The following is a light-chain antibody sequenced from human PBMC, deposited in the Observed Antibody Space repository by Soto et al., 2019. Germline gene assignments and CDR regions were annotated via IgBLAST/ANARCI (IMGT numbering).Light chain of an antibody. J-gene: IGLJ1*01. CDR1: SSDVGKYDR. Sequence: QSVLTQPPSVSGSPGQSVTISCTGTSSDVGKYDRVSWYQQPPGTAPKLIIYEVTNRPSGVPARFSGSKSGNTASLTISGLQAEDEADYYCSSYTSRSRYVFRTGTKLTVL. CDR3: SSYTSRSRYV. V-gene: IGLV2-18*02. CDR2: EVT.